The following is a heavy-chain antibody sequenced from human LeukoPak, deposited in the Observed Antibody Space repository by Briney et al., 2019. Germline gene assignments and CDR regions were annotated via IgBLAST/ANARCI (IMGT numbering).Heavy chain of an antibody. V-gene: IGHV1-18*01. D-gene: IGHD3-10*02. CDR2: ISGYNGNT. CDR1: GYTFTSYG. Sequence: ASVKVSCRTSGYTFTSYGISWVRQAPGQGLEWGGWISGYNGNTNYAQKLQGRVTMTTDTSTTTAYMELRSLGSDDTAVYYCARDGSLFSGDYYYGMDVWGQGTTVTVSS. CDR3: ARDGSLFSGDYYYGMDV. J-gene: IGHJ6*02.